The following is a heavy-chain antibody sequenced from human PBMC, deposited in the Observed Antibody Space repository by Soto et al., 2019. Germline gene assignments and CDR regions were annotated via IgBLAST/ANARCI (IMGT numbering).Heavy chain of an antibody. Sequence: QVQLVQSGAEVKRPGSSVMVSCKASGDTFDFYSINWVRQAPGRGLEWMGRVNPIVRMSNYAQIFQGRDTMTADRSTSTAYIELSSLRSEDTAIYYCASSYGSGYRAFDYWGQGALVTVSS. J-gene: IGHJ4*02. CDR2: VNPIVRMS. D-gene: IGHD3-10*01. CDR1: GDTFDFYS. V-gene: IGHV1-69*02. CDR3: ASSYGSGYRAFDY.